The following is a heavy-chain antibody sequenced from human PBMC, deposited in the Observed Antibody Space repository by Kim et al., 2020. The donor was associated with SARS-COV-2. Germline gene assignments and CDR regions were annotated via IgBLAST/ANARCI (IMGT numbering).Heavy chain of an antibody. V-gene: IGHV3-33*05. D-gene: IGHD5-12*01. J-gene: IGHJ3*02. CDR3: ARPNSVGWILSDGFAI. Sequence: GGSLRLSCAASSLLFSHYAMHWVRQAPGKGLEWMTIISDDGTKKYYADSVKGRITVSRDNSKNTLYLHMNNLTTEDTAVYYCARPNSVGWILSDGFAIWGQGTMVTVS. CDR2: ISDDGTKK. CDR1: SLLFSHYA.